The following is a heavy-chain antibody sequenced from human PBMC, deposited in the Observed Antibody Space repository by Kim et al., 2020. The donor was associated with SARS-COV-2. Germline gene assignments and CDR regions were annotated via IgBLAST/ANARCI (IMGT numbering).Heavy chain of an antibody. CDR2: GSNK. J-gene: IGHJ4*02. CDR3: ATLVRLDY. D-gene: IGHD6-6*01. Sequence: GSNKYDADSVKGRFTISRDNSKNTLYLQMNSLRAEDTAVYYCATLVRLDYWGQGTLVTVSS. V-gene: IGHV3-33*01.